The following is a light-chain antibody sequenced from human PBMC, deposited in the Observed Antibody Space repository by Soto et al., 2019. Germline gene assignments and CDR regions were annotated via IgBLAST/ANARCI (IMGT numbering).Light chain of an antibody. CDR2: DAS. J-gene: IGKJ5*01. CDR3: QQRSNWPIT. V-gene: IGKV3-11*01. CDR1: QSVSSY. Sequence: EIVLTQSPATLSLTPGERATLSCRASQSVSSYLAWYQQKPGQAPRLLIYDASNRDTGIPARFSGRRSGTDFTLTISRLEPEDFSVYSCQQRSNWPITFGQGTRLDIK.